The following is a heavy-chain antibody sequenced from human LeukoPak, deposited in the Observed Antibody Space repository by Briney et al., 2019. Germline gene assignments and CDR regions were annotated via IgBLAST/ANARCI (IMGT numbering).Heavy chain of an antibody. CDR2: INPSGGST. CDR1: GGTFSSYA. CDR3: ARDTGYYDSSGPAGDY. Sequence: ASVKVSCKASGGTFSSYAISWVRQAPGQGLEWMGIINPSGGSTSYAQKFQGRVTMTRDTSTSTVYMELSSLRSEDTAVYYCARDTGYYDSSGPAGDYWGQGTLVTVSS. D-gene: IGHD3-22*01. J-gene: IGHJ4*02. V-gene: IGHV1-46*01.